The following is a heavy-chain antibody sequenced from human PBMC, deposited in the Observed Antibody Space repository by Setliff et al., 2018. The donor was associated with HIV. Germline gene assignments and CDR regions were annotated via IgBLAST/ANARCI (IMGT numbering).Heavy chain of an antibody. Sequence: SVKVSCKASGYTFTNSDINWVRQAPGQGLEWMGEIIPILGMTNYAQIFQGRVMITADESTNTAYMELSNLRSEDTAVYYCARGPFYGYDRGYFDYWGQGTLVTVSS. J-gene: IGHJ4*02. V-gene: IGHV1-69*10. CDR1: GYTFTNSD. CDR2: IIPILGMT. CDR3: ARGPFYGYDRGYFDY. D-gene: IGHD5-12*01.